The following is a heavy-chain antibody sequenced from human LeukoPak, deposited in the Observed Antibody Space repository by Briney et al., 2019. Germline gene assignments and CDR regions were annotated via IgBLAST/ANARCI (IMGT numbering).Heavy chain of an antibody. CDR1: GFTFSSYW. V-gene: IGHV3-7*01. CDR2: IKQDGSEK. D-gene: IGHD2-15*01. J-gene: IGHJ4*02. Sequence: TGGSLRLSCAASGFTFSSYWMSWVRQAPGKGLEWVANIKQDGSEKYYVDSVKGRFTISRDNSKNTLYLQMNSLRAEDTAVYYCAKGGSYAFDYWGQGTLVTVSS. CDR3: AKGGSYAFDY.